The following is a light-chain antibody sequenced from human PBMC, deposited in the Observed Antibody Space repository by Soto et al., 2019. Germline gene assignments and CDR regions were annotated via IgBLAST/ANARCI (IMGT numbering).Light chain of an antibody. V-gene: IGKV3-15*01. CDR1: QSVSTN. CDR2: GAS. Sequence: EIVMTQSPATLSVSPGERATLSCRASQSVSTNLAWYQQKPGQAPRLVIYGASTRATVIPAKFRGSGSGTEFTLTISSLQSEDFAVYYCQHYNNWPPWTFGQGTRVEIK. CDR3: QHYNNWPPWT. J-gene: IGKJ1*01.